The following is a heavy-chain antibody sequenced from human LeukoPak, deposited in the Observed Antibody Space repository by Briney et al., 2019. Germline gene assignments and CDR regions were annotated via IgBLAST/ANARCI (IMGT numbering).Heavy chain of an antibody. J-gene: IGHJ4*02. CDR1: GYTFTSYY. CDR2: INPSGGST. CDR3: AKDQFEATYGSGSFDY. D-gene: IGHD3-10*01. V-gene: IGHV1-46*01. Sequence: GASVKVSCKASGYTFTSYYMRWVRQAPGQGLEWMGIINPSGGSTSYAQKFQGRVTMTRDMSTSTVYMELSSLRSEDTAVYYCAKDQFEATYGSGSFDYWGQGTLVTVSS.